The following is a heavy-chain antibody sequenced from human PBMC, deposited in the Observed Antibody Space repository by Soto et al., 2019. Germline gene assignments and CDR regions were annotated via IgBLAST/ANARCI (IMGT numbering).Heavy chain of an antibody. D-gene: IGHD3-22*01. CDR1: GYSFTDYW. Sequence: GESLKISCKGSGYSFTDYWIGWVRQMPGKGLEWMGIIYPGDSDTRYSPSFQGQVTISADKSINTAYLQWSSLRASDTAIYYCANKYYDSSGNYYGYWGQGTLVTVSS. CDR3: ANKYYDSSGNYYGY. J-gene: IGHJ4*02. V-gene: IGHV5-51*01. CDR2: IYPGDSDT.